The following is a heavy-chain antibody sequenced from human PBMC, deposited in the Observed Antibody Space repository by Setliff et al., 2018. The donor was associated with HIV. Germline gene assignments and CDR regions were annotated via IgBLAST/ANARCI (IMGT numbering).Heavy chain of an antibody. Sequence: ASVKVSCKAAGYTFTSYGIIWVRQAPGQGLEWMGWISGYNGNTNYEQKLQGRVTMTTDTSTSTVYMEMRSLRYDDTAVYYCARQYSSGSRLDYWGQGTLVTVSS. CDR1: GYTFTSYG. CDR3: ARQYSSGSRLDY. J-gene: IGHJ4*02. CDR2: ISGYNGNT. D-gene: IGHD6-19*01. V-gene: IGHV1-18*01.